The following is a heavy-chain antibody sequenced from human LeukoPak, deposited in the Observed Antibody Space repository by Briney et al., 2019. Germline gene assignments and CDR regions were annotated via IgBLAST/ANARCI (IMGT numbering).Heavy chain of an antibody. CDR3: AREYCSGGSCYNDAFDI. D-gene: IGHD2-15*01. CDR2: INSDGSST. J-gene: IGHJ3*02. CDR1: GFTFSSYW. V-gene: IGHV3-74*01. Sequence: PGGSLRLSCAASGFTFSSYWMHWVRQAPGKGLVWVSRINSDGSSTSYADSVKGRFTISRDNAKNTLYLQMNSLRAEDTAVYYCAREYCSGGSCYNDAFDIWGQGTMVTVSS.